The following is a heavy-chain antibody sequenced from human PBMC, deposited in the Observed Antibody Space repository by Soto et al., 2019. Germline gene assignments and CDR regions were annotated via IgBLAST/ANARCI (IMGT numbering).Heavy chain of an antibody. Sequence: PSETLSLTCAVYGGSFSGYYWSWIRQPPGKGLEWIGEINHSGSTNYNPSHKSRDTISVDTSKNQFSLKLSSVTAADTAVYYCARCLTSLYCSSTSCYRRSYNWFDPWGQGTLVTVSS. J-gene: IGHJ5*02. D-gene: IGHD2-2*01. CDR1: GGSFSGYY. CDR3: ARCLTSLYCSSTSCYRRSYNWFDP. CDR2: INHSGST. V-gene: IGHV4-34*01.